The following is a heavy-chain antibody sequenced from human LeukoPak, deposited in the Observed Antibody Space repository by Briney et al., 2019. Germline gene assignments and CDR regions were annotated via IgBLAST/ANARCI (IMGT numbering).Heavy chain of an antibody. J-gene: IGHJ4*02. CDR2: IYPGDSDT. D-gene: IGHD4-11*01. CDR1: GYSFTSYW. V-gene: IGHV5-51*01. Sequence: GESLQISCKGSGYSFTSYWIGWVRQMPGKGLEWMGIIYPGDSDTRYSPSLQGQVTISADKSISTAYLQWSSLKASDTAMYYCARSHYSHGFDYWGQGTLVTVSS. CDR3: ARSHYSHGFDY.